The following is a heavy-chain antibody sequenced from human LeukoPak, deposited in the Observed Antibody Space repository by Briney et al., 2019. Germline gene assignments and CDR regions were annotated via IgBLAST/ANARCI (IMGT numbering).Heavy chain of an antibody. J-gene: IGHJ5*02. Sequence: GGSLRLSCAASGFTFSSYSMNWVRQAPGKGLEWVSYISSSSSTIYYADSVKGRFTISRDNAKNSLYLQMNSLRAEDTAVYYCARERGAAAIFSVYNWFDPWGQGTLVTVSS. V-gene: IGHV3-48*04. D-gene: IGHD2-2*01. CDR2: ISSSSSTI. CDR1: GFTFSSYS. CDR3: ARERGAAAIFSVYNWFDP.